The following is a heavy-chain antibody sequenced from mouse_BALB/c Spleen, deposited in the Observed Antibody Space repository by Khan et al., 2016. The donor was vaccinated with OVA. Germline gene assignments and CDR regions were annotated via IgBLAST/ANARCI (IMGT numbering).Heavy chain of an antibody. CDR2: IYPGTDNT. J-gene: IGHJ2*01. CDR3: ASEEALYYFDY. V-gene: IGHV1-76*01. D-gene: IGHD3-2*02. CDR1: GYTFTSYW. Sequence: QVQLKQSGAELVRPGASVKLSCKTSGYTFTSYWIHWVKQRSGKGLEWIARIYPGTDNTYYNERLKDKSTLTADKSSSTAYMQLSSLKSEDSAVYFCASEEALYYFDYWGQGTTLTVSS.